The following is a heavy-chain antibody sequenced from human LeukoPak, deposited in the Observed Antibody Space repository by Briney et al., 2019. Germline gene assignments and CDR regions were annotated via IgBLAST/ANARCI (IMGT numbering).Heavy chain of an antibody. Sequence: SQTLSLTCVISGDSVSSNSAAWNWIRQSPSRGLEWLGRTYYRSKWYNDYAVSVKSRITINPDTSKNQFSLQLNSVTPEDTAVYYCARYRQYQLLSMDEGFDPWGQGTLVTVSS. V-gene: IGHV6-1*01. CDR2: TYYRSKWYN. CDR1: GDSVSSNSAA. J-gene: IGHJ5*02. D-gene: IGHD2-2*01. CDR3: ARYRQYQLLSMDEGFDP.